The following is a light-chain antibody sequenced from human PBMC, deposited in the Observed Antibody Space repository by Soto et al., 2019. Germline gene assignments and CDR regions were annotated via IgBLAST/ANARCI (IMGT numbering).Light chain of an antibody. Sequence: ESVMTQYPATLSASPGEGATLSCKAGQNVYNNLAWYQQRPGQPPRLLIYDASTRATGISARFSGSGYGTEFTLTISSLQSEDVAVYFCQQCRNWPLTFGGGTKVEIK. CDR2: DAS. V-gene: IGKV3-15*01. CDR3: QQCRNWPLT. CDR1: QNVYNN. J-gene: IGKJ4*01.